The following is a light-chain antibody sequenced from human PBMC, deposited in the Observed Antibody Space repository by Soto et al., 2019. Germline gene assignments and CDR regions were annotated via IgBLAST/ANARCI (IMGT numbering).Light chain of an antibody. CDR3: GTWDSSLSAVV. J-gene: IGLJ2*01. CDR1: SSNIGNNY. V-gene: IGLV1-51*01. Sequence: QSVLTQPPSVSAAPGPKVTLSCSGSSSNIGNNYVSWYQQLPGTAPKLLIYDNNNRPSGIPDRFSGSKSGTSATLGITGLQTGDEADYYCGTWDSSLSAVVFGGGTKLTVL. CDR2: DNN.